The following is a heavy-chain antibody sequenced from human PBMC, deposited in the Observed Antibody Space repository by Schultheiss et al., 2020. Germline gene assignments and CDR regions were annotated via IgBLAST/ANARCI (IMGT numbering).Heavy chain of an antibody. D-gene: IGHD6-6*01. CDR3: ARDGRPGYYGIDV. V-gene: IGHV4-4*07. CDR1: GGSISSYY. CDR2: IYYSGST. Sequence: SETLSLTCTVSGGSISSYYWSWIRQPAGKGLEWIGRIYYSGSTYYNPSLKSRVTISVDTSKNQFSLKLSSVTAADTAVYYCARDGRPGYYGIDVWGQGTTVTVSS. J-gene: IGHJ6*02.